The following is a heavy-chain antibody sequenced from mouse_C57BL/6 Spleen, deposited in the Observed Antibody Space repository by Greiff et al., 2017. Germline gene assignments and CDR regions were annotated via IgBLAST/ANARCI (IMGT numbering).Heavy chain of an antibody. Sequence: QVTLKESGPGILQSSQTLSLTCSFSGFSLSTSGMGVSWIRQPSGKGLEWLAHIYWDDDKRYNPSLKSRLTISKDTSRNQVFLKITRVDTADTATYYCARIYDYDGYGYFDVWGTGTTVTVSS. J-gene: IGHJ1*03. CDR3: ARIYDYDGYGYFDV. CDR1: GFSLSTSGMG. CDR2: IYWDDDK. V-gene: IGHV8-12*01. D-gene: IGHD2-4*01.